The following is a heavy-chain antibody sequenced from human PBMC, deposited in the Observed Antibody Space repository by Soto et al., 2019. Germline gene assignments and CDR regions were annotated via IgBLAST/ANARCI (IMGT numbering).Heavy chain of an antibody. CDR3: ARGDGDNAFDI. V-gene: IGHV4-4*02. D-gene: IGHD2-21*02. CDR1: GTSIINNNW. J-gene: IGHJ3*02. CDR2: ISHSVTT. Sequence: QVQLQESGPGLVKPSGTLSLTCAVSGTSIINNNWWTWVRQPPGKGLEWIGEISHSVTTNYNSSLKSRVTFSTDKSKNQFSLNRNSVTAADTAVYYCARGDGDNAFDIWGQGTLVIVSS.